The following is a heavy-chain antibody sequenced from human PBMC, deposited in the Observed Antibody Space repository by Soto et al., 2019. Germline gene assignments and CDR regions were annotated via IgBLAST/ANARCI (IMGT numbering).Heavy chain of an antibody. J-gene: IGHJ6*03. CDR3: ARGLILWFGDLSRRGGYYYYMDV. CDR2: INDSGNI. V-gene: IGHV4-34*01. CDR1: GGSFSGYQ. Sequence: QVQLQQWGAGLLKPSETLSLTCAVYGGSFSGYQWSWIRQTPGKGLEWIGEINDSGNINFNPSLKSRVTILLDTPKKQISLKLSSVTAADSAVYYCARGLILWFGDLSRRGGYYYYMDVRGKGTTVTVSS. D-gene: IGHD3-10*01.